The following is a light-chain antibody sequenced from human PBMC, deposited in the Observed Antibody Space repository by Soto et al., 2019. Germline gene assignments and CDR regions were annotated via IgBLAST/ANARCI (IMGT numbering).Light chain of an antibody. Sequence: DIQMTQSPSTLSAPVGDRVTITCRASQSISSWLAWYQQKPGKAPKLLIYDASSLESGVPSRFSGSGSGTEFTLTISSLQPDDFATYYCQQYNSYPSFGPGTKVDIK. CDR1: QSISSW. CDR3: QQYNSYPS. CDR2: DAS. V-gene: IGKV1-5*01. J-gene: IGKJ3*01.